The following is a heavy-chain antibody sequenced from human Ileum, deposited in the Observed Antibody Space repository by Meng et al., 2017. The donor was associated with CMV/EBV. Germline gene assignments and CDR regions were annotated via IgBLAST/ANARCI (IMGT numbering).Heavy chain of an antibody. J-gene: IGHJ4*02. Sequence: YLSSRGIYWSWIRQSPGKGLQWLGYVYYSGGTNYTPSLKSRLTISLDTSKNQFSLRVTSVTVADTAVYYCARAVGRGVISPPPDFDYWGQGILVTVSS. CDR1: YLSSRGIY. V-gene: IGHV4-61*08. D-gene: IGHD3-10*01. CDR3: ARAVGRGVISPPPDFDY. CDR2: VYYSGGT.